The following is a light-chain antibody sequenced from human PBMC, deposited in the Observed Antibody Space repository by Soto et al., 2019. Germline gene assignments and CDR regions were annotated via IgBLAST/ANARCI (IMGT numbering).Light chain of an antibody. CDR3: LPSGESPPAYT. CDR2: GAS. Sequence: EIVLTQSPGTLSLSPGERATLSCRASQSVNSSDLAWYRQKPGQAPSLLIYGASNRATGIPDRFSGSGSGPHFNLTISRLEPEDFPVYYWLPSGESPPAYTLGQGTKLEIK. CDR1: QSVNSSD. J-gene: IGKJ2*01. V-gene: IGKV3-20*01.